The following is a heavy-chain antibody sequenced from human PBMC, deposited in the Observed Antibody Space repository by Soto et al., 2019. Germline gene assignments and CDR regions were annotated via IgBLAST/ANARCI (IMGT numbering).Heavy chain of an antibody. J-gene: IGHJ4*02. CDR3: ARGDGYYGSGSYYYYFDY. Sequence: SETLSLTCAVSSGSISSSNWWSWVRQPPGKGLEWIGEIYHSGSTNYNPSLKSRVTISVDKSKNQFSLKLSSVTAADTAVYYCARGDGYYGSGSYYYYFDYWGQRTLVTVSS. D-gene: IGHD3-10*01. CDR2: IYHSGST. CDR1: SGSISSSNW. V-gene: IGHV4-4*02.